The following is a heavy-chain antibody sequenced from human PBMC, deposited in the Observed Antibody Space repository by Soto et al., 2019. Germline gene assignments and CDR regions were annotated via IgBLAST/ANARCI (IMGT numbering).Heavy chain of an antibody. CDR3: ARGTTLVRGVLPDY. CDR2: SGSGGST. D-gene: IGHD3-10*01. CDR1: GFTFSSYA. V-gene: IGHV3-23*01. J-gene: IGHJ4*02. Sequence: EVQLLESGGGLVQPGGSLRLSFAASGFTFSSYAMSWVRQAPGKGLGWVSSGSGGSTYYADSVKGRFTISRDNSKNTLYLQMNSLRAEDTAVYYCARGTTLVRGVLPDYWGQGTLVTVSS.